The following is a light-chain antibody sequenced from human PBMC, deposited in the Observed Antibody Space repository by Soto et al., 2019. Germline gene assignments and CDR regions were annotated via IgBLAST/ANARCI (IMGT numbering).Light chain of an antibody. V-gene: IGKV3-20*01. CDR2: GAS. Sequence: EIVLTQSPGTLSLSPGERATLSCRASQSVSATYLAWYQQKPGQAPRLLIYGASNRATGIPDRFTGSGSGTDFTLTISRLEPEDYAVYYCQQYDKSPLTFGGGTKVEIK. CDR1: QSVSATY. CDR3: QQYDKSPLT. J-gene: IGKJ4*01.